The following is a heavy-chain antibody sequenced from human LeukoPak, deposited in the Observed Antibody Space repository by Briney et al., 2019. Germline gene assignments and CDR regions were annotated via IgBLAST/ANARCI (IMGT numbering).Heavy chain of an antibody. CDR2: INPNSGGT. Sequence: ASVKVSCKASGYTFTGHYMHWVRQAPGQGLEWMGWINPNSGGTNYAQKFQGRVTMTRDTSISAAYMELSRLRSDDTAVYYCARDSYSGDYWGQGTLVTVSS. V-gene: IGHV1-2*02. J-gene: IGHJ4*02. D-gene: IGHD1-26*01. CDR1: GYTFTGHY. CDR3: ARDSYSGDY.